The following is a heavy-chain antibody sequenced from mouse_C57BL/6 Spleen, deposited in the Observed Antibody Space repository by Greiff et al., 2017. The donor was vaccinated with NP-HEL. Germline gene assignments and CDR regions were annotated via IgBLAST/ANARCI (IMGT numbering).Heavy chain of an antibody. CDR1: GYTFTSYW. D-gene: IGHD2-3*01. Sequence: VQLQQPGAELVRPGSSVKLSCKASGYTFTSYWMHWVKQRPIQGLEWIGNIDPSDSETHYNQKFKDKATLTVDKSSSTAYMQLSSLTSEDSAVYYCARSPLYDGYYYFDYWGQGTTLTVSS. J-gene: IGHJ2*01. V-gene: IGHV1-52*01. CDR3: ARSPLYDGYYYFDY. CDR2: IDPSDSET.